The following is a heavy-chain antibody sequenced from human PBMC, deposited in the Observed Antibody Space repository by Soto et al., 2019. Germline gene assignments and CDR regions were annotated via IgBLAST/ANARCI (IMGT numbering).Heavy chain of an antibody. V-gene: IGHV4-4*07. CDR2: IYTSGST. Sequence: PSETLSLTCTVSGGSISSYYWSWVRQPAGKGLEWIGRIYTSGSTNYNPSLKSRVTMSVDTSKNQFSLKLSSVTAADTAVYYCAREFAKYDFWSGYYYFDYWGQGTLVTVSS. CDR1: GGSISSYY. J-gene: IGHJ4*02. CDR3: AREFAKYDFWSGYYYFDY. D-gene: IGHD3-3*01.